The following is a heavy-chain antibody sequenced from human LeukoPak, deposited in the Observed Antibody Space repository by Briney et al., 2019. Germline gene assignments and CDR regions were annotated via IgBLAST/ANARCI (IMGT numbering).Heavy chain of an antibody. V-gene: IGHV4-59*01. D-gene: IGHD5-18*01. CDR2: IYYSGST. CDR1: GGSISSYY. J-gene: IGHJ5*02. Sequence: SETLSLTCTISGGSISSYYWSWIRQPPGKGLEWIGYIYYSGSTNYNPSLKSRVTISVDTSKNQFSLKLSSVTAADTAVYYCARVGGYSYGYAAHWFDPWGQGTLVTVSS. CDR3: ARVGGYSYGYAAHWFDP.